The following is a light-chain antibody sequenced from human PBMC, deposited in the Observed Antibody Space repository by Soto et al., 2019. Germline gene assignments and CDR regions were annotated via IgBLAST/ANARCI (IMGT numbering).Light chain of an antibody. V-gene: IGKV1-5*03. J-gene: IGKJ1*01. CDR3: QQYNPNSPWT. Sequence: DIQMTESPPTLSASVGDRVTISCRASQSITGWLAWFQQKPGKAPKTLISKASKLESRVPSRFSGSGSVTDFTLTISGLPPDDFATYYCQQYNPNSPWTFGQGTEVEIK. CDR1: QSITGW. CDR2: KAS.